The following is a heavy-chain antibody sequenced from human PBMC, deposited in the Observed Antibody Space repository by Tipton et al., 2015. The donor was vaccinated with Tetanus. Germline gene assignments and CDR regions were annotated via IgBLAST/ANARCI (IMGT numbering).Heavy chain of an antibody. Sequence: SLRLSCAASGFTITNYAMSWVRQAPGKGLEWVSSLRGHLDNTYYADSVKGRFAISRDNSKNTLYLQMSSLRADDSAVYYCASSQVLHYFDCWGQGTLVTVSS. D-gene: IGHD2-15*01. CDR2: LRGHLDNT. CDR3: ASSQVLHYFDC. CDR1: GFTITNYA. J-gene: IGHJ4*02. V-gene: IGHV3-23*01.